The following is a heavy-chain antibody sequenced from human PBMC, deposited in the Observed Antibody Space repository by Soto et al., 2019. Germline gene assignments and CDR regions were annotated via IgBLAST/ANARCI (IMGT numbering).Heavy chain of an antibody. CDR3: ARGGLTAPYYYYGMDV. CDR2: INHSGST. CDR1: GGSFSGYY. V-gene: IGHV4-34*01. Sequence: TLSLTCAVYGGSFSGYYWSWIRQPPGKGLEWIGEINHSGSTNYNPSLKSRVTISVDTSKNQFSLKLSSVTAADTAVYYCARGGLTAPYYYYGMDVWGQGTTVTVSS. J-gene: IGHJ6*02. D-gene: IGHD3-16*01.